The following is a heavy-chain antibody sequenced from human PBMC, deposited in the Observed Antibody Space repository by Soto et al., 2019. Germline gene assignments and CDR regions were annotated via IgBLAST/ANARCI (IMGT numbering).Heavy chain of an antibody. J-gene: IGHJ4*02. Sequence: QVQLVESGGGVVQPGRSLRLSCAASGFTFSSYAMHWVRQAPGKGLEWVAVISYDGSNKYYADSVKGRFTISRDNSKNTLYLQMNSLRAEDTAVYYCARDLEDCSGGSCYCHYWGQGTLVTVSS. CDR2: ISYDGSNK. D-gene: IGHD2-15*01. CDR3: ARDLEDCSGGSCYCHY. CDR1: GFTFSSYA. V-gene: IGHV3-30-3*01.